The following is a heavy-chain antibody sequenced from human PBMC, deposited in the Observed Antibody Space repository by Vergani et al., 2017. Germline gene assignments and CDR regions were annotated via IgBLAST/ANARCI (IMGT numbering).Heavy chain of an antibody. V-gene: IGHV4-34*01. Sequence: QVQLQQWGPGLLKPSETLSLTCAVYGGSLSGYYWSWIRLAPGKGLEWIGEINHSGTINYNPTLKSPFNVSIDTSRDHFSLKLRSVSAAATAVYFCARRAERGETLLRDYFDVWGQGTFVTVSP. D-gene: IGHD3-16*01. J-gene: IGHJ3*01. CDR2: INHSGTI. CDR3: ARRAERGETLLRDYFDV. CDR1: GGSLSGYY.